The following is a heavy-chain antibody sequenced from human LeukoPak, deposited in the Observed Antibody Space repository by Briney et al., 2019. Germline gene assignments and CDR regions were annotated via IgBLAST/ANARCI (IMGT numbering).Heavy chain of an antibody. CDR2: ISGPGGHT. Sequence: SGGSLRLSCAASGFTFNIYVMSWVRQAPGKGLEWVSSISGPGGHTYYADSVKGRFTISRDNSKNALYLQMSSLSAEDTGVYYCAKDRLAVAGSPPQNWGQGTLVTVSS. CDR3: AKDRLAVAGSPPQN. CDR1: GFTFNIYV. D-gene: IGHD6-19*01. J-gene: IGHJ1*01. V-gene: IGHV3-23*01.